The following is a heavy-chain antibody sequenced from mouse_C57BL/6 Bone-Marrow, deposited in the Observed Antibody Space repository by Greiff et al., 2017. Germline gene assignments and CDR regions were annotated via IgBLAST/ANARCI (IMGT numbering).Heavy chain of an antibody. Sequence: EVQLQQSGPELVQPGASVKISCKASGYTFTDYYMNWVKQSHGKSLEWIGDINPNNGGTSYNQKFKGKATLTVDKSSSTAYMELRSLTSEDSAVYYCARDYYGSNYWGQGTTLTVSS. J-gene: IGHJ2*01. V-gene: IGHV1-26*01. D-gene: IGHD1-1*01. CDR3: ARDYYGSNY. CDR2: INPNNGGT. CDR1: GYTFTDYY.